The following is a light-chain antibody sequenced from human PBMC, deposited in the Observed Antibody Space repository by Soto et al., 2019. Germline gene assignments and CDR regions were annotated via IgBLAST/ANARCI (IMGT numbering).Light chain of an antibody. CDR2: EVS. V-gene: IGLV2-8*01. CDR1: SIDVGGYNF. J-gene: IGLJ1*01. Sequence: QSVLTQPPSASGSPGQSVTISCTGASIDVGGYNFVSWYQQRPGKAPKVIIYEVSKRPSGVPDRFSGSKSGNTASLTVSGLQAEDEADYYCSSYAGSHYVFGTGTKVTVL. CDR3: SSYAGSHYV.